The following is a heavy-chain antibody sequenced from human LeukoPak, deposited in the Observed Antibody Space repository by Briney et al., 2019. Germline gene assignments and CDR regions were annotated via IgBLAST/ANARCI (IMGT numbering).Heavy chain of an antibody. D-gene: IGHD3-22*01. Sequence: PGGSLRLSCAASGFTFSDFWMSWVRQAPGKGLEWVANIKQDGSEKYYVDSVKGRFTISRDNAKKSLYLQMNSLRAEDTAVYYCATIVVVSSSLEDYWGQGTLVTVSS. V-gene: IGHV3-7*03. CDR2: IKQDGSEK. CDR3: ATIVVVSSSLEDY. J-gene: IGHJ4*02. CDR1: GFTFSDFW.